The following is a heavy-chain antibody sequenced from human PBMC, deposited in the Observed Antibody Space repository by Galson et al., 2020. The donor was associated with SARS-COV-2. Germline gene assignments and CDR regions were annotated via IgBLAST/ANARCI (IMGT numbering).Heavy chain of an antibody. V-gene: IGHV1-8*01. D-gene: IGHD6-13*01. CDR1: GYTFTNHD. CDR2: MNPNSGNT. CDR3: ATYSGSSMRCVDP. J-gene: IGHJ5*02. Sequence: GESLKISCKASGYTFTNHDINWVRQATGQGLEWMGWMNPNSGNTGYAQKFQGRVTMTRDTSISTAYMELSSLTFEDTAVYYCATYSGSSMRCVDPWGQGTLVTVSS.